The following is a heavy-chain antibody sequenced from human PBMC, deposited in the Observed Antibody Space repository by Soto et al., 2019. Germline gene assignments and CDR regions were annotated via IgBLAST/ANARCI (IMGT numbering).Heavy chain of an antibody. V-gene: IGHV1-69*13. CDR1: GDTFITYT. CDR2: IIPSSAKS. J-gene: IGHJ6*01. CDR3: AREGLVLLPTTVNSDYYYYAMDV. D-gene: IGHD3-10*01. Sequence: SVKVSCKASGDTFITYTITWMRQAPGRGLEWVGGIIPSSAKSNYAQKFQGRVTITADESTSTAYMELSSLRAEDTAVYYCAREGLVLLPTTVNSDYYYYAMDVWGQGTPVTVSS.